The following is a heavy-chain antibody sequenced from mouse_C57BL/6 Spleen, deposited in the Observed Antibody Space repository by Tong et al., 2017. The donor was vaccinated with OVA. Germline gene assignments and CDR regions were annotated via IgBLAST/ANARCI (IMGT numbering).Heavy chain of an antibody. V-gene: IGHV5-15*01. CDR1: GFTFSDYV. CDR2: ISNLAYSI. J-gene: IGHJ2*01. Sequence: EVQLQESGGGLVQPGGSLKLSCAASGFTFSDYVMAWVRQAPRKGPEWVAFISNLAYSIYYADTVTGRFTISRENAKNTLYLEMSSLRSEDTAMYYCARGGDYDGFFDYWGQGTTLTVSS. CDR3: ARGGDYDGFFDY. D-gene: IGHD2-4*01.